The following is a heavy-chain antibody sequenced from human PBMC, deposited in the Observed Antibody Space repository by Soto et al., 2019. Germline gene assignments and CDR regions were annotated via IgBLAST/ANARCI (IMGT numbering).Heavy chain of an antibody. Sequence: GESLKISCKGSGYSFTTYWIGWVRQMPGKGLEWMGIIYPGDSGPIYSPSFQGQVTISVDKSISTAYLQWSSLKASDTAMYYCARPLGYCSSTICSPIDYWGQGTLVTVSS. V-gene: IGHV5-51*01. J-gene: IGHJ4*02. CDR2: IYPGDSGP. D-gene: IGHD2-2*01. CDR1: GYSFTTYW. CDR3: ARPLGYCSSTICSPIDY.